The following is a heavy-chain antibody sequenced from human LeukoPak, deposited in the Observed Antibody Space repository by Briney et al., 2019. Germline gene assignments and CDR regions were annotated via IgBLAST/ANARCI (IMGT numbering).Heavy chain of an antibody. V-gene: IGHV3-23*01. CDR3: ARRSGGTCDY. Sequence: GGSLRLSCAASGFSFNNYAMDWVRQAPGKGLEWVSTIGASVSNTNYADSVKGRFTISRDNSKNTLSLQMSSLKVEDTAVYYCARRSGGTCDYWGQGTLVTVSS. J-gene: IGHJ4*02. D-gene: IGHD1-1*01. CDR1: GFSFNNYA. CDR2: IGASVSNT.